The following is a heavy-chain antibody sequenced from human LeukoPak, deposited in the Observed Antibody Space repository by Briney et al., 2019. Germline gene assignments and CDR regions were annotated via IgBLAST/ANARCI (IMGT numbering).Heavy chain of an antibody. CDR2: IKSKTDGGTT. CDR3: TTDLYSYGRTMADY. D-gene: IGHD5-18*01. V-gene: IGHV3-15*07. CDR1: SFTFSNAW. Sequence: GGSLRLSCAASSFTFSNAWMNWVRQAPGKGLEWVGRIKSKTDGGTTDYAAPVKGRFTISRDDSKNTLYLQMNSLKTEDTAVYYCTTDLYSYGRTMADYWGQGTLVTVSS. J-gene: IGHJ4*02.